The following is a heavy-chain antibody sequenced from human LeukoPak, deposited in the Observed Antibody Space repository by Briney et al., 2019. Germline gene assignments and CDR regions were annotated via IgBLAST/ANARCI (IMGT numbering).Heavy chain of an antibody. J-gene: IGHJ4*02. Sequence: ASVKVSCKASGYTFTGYYMHWVRQASGQGLEWMGRINPNSGGTNYAQKFQGRVTMTRDTSISTAYMELSRLRSDDTAVYYCARDYYDSSGSVDYWGQGTLVTVSS. V-gene: IGHV1-2*06. D-gene: IGHD3-22*01. CDR1: GYTFTGYY. CDR3: ARDYYDSSGSVDY. CDR2: INPNSGGT.